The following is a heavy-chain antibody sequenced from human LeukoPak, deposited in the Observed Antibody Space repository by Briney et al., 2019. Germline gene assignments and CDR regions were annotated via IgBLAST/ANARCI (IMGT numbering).Heavy chain of an antibody. CDR2: IIPILGIA. V-gene: IGHV1-69*04. CDR3: ARDLQYGDPLRGDY. Sequence: GSSVKVSCKASGGTFSSYAISWVRQAPGQGLEWMGRIIPILGIANYAQKFQGRVTITADKSTSTAYMELSSLRSEDTAVYYCARDLQYGDPLRGDYWGQGTLVTVSS. D-gene: IGHD4-17*01. CDR1: GGTFSSYA. J-gene: IGHJ4*02.